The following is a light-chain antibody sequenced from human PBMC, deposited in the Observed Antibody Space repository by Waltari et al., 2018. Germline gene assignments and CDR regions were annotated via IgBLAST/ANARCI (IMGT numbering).Light chain of an antibody. CDR2: DDC. V-gene: IGLV3-21*02. J-gene: IGLJ2*01. CDR3: QVWDSGAYPVV. Sequence: SYLLTQPPSVSVAPGQTAKIICGGNSVGRKSVHWYQQKPGQAPVMVVCDDCDRPSGIPERFAGSDSGNTATRTINRVEAGDEADYYCQVWDSGAYPVVFGGGTKLTVL. CDR1: SVGRKS.